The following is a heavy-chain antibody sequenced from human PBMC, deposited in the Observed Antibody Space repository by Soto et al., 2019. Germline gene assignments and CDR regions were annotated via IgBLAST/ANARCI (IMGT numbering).Heavy chain of an antibody. D-gene: IGHD3-10*01. Sequence: GASVKVSCKASGYTFTSYDINCVRQAPGQGLEWMGWMNPNSGNTGCAQKFQGRVTMTRNTSISTAYMELSRLRSEDTAVYYCARLRAYYGSGSYSYCYYGMDVGGQGTTVTVS. CDR1: GYTFTSYD. CDR3: ARLRAYYGSGSYSYCYYGMDV. V-gene: IGHV1-8*01. J-gene: IGHJ6*02. CDR2: MNPNSGNT.